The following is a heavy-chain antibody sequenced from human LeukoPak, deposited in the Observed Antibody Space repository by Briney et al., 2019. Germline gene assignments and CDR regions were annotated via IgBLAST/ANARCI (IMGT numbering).Heavy chain of an antibody. D-gene: IGHD6-13*01. CDR2: FIPNCGGT. J-gene: IGHJ4*02. CDR3: VRARGSNWYFGFDY. Sequence: ASVDLSFTSSGSTFTVNYMHWVRQAPGQGLGGMGWFIPNCGGTDFAQKFHGRGTMSRDTSINTAYMDLSSLRSDDTAVYYCVRARGSNWYFGFDYWGQGTLVTVSS. V-gene: IGHV1-2*02. CDR1: GSTFTVNY.